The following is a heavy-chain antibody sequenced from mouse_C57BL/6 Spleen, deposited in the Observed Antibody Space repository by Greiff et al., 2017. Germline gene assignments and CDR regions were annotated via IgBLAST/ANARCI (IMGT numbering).Heavy chain of an antibody. J-gene: IGHJ2*01. D-gene: IGHD1-1*01. CDR2: INPNNGGT. V-gene: IGHV1-26*01. Sequence: EVQLQQSGPELVKPGASVKISCKASGYTFTDYYMNWVKQSHGKSLEWIGDINPNNGGTSYNQKFKGKATLTVDKSSSTAYMELRSLTSEDSAVYYCARLGYYGSIHYFDYWGQGTTLTVSS. CDR1: GYTFTDYY. CDR3: ARLGYYGSIHYFDY.